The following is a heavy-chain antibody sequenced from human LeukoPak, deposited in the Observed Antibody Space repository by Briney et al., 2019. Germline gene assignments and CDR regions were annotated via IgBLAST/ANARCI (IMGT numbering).Heavy chain of an antibody. CDR1: GGSISSSSYY. Sequence: SETLSLTCTVSGGSISSSSYYWGWIRQPPGKGLEWIGSIYYSGSTYYNPSLKSRVTISVDTSKNQFSLMLSSVTAADTAVYYCARQTGSGLFTLPGGQGTLVTVSS. CDR2: IYYSGST. CDR3: ARQTGSGLFTLP. J-gene: IGHJ4*02. D-gene: IGHD3/OR15-3a*01. V-gene: IGHV4-39*01.